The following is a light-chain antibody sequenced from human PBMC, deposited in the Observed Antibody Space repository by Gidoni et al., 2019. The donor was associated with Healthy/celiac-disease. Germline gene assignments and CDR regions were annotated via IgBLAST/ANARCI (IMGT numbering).Light chain of an antibody. J-gene: IGKJ4*01. CDR1: QSVRSSY. V-gene: IGKV3-20*01. CDR2: GAS. Sequence: PGERATLSCRASQSVRSSYLAWYQQKPGQAPRLLIYGASSRATGIPDRFSGSGSGTDFTLTISRLEPEDFAVYYCQQYGSSLFGGGTKVEIK. CDR3: QQYGSSL.